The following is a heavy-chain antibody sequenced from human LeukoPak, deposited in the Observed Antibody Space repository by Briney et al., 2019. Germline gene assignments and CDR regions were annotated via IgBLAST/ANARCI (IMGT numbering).Heavy chain of an antibody. CDR2: IYYSGST. D-gene: IGHD1-26*01. V-gene: IGHV4-59*08. CDR3: ARGVGATAFDI. Sequence: SSETLSLTCAVYGGSFSGYYWSWIRQPPGKGLEWIGYIYYSGSTNYNPSLKSRVTISVDTSKNQFSLKLSSVTAADTAVYYCARGVGATAFDIWGQGTMVTVSS. J-gene: IGHJ3*02. CDR1: GGSFSGYY.